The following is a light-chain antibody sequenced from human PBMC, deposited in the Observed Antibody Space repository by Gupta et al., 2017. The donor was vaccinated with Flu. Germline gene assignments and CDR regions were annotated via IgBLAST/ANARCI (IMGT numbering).Light chain of an antibody. CDR1: NSDIGAYNY. CDR3: GSYSSSATEV. V-gene: IGLV2-14*01. CDR2: EVT. Sequence: QSALTQPAAVSGSPGQSITISCAGTNSDIGAYNYVSWYQQHPGKAPKLLIFEVTKRPSGVSNRCSCSKSGNTASLTISGLQADDESDYYCGSYSSSATEVFGTGTKVTVL. J-gene: IGLJ1*01.